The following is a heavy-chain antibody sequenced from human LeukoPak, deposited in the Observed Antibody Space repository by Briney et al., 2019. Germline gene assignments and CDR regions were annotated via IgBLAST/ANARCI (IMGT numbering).Heavy chain of an antibody. D-gene: IGHD3-10*01. Sequence: GGSLRLSCAASGFTFSSYAMSWVRQAPGKGLEWVSAISGSEWVSAISGSGGSTYYADSVKGRFTISRDHSKNTLYVQINSLRAEDTAVYYCARESGYGSGIDYWGQGTLVTVSS. J-gene: IGHJ4*02. V-gene: IGHV3-23*01. CDR2: ISGSGGST. CDR1: GFTFSSYA. CDR3: ARESGYGSGIDY.